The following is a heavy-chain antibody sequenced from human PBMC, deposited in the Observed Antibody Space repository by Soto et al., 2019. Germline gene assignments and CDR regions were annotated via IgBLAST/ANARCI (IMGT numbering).Heavy chain of an antibody. CDR1: GGTFSRYA. D-gene: IGHD3-3*01. Sequence: QVQLVQSGAEVKKPGSSVKFSCKASGGTFSRYAISWLRQATGQGLEWMGGIIPIFGTANYAQNLQGNVTITAYESTKTAYLELNSLRSEDTAVYYCASSNYDDMTESDYWGQGTLVTVSS. J-gene: IGHJ4*02. CDR2: IIPIFGTA. V-gene: IGHV1-69*01. CDR3: ASSNYDDMTESDY.